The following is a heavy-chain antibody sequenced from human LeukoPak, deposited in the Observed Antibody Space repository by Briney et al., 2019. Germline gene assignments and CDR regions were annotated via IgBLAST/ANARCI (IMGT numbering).Heavy chain of an antibody. CDR2: INPNSGGI. CDR1: GYTFTGYY. V-gene: IGHV1-2*02. CDR3: ARVWVRYFDWFRY. D-gene: IGHD3-9*01. Sequence: ASVKVSCKASGYTFTGYYIHWVRQAPGQGLEWMGWINPNSGGINYAQKFQGRVTMTRDTSISTAYMELSRLRSDDTAVYYCARVWVRYFDWFRYWGQGTLVTVSS. J-gene: IGHJ4*02.